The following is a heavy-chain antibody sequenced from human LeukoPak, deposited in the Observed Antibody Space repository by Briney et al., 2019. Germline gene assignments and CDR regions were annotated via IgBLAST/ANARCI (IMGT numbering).Heavy chain of an antibody. V-gene: IGHV3-11*01. CDR2: ISSSGSTI. CDR1: GFTFSDYY. D-gene: IGHD3-3*01. Sequence: PGGSLRLSCAASGFTFSDYYMSWIRQAPGKGLEWVSYISSSGSTIYYADSVKGRFTISRDNAKNSLYLQMNSLRAEDTAVYYCARVAHYDFWSGYYSGRWYFDLWGRGTLVTVSS. CDR3: ARVAHYDFWSGYYSGRWYFDL. J-gene: IGHJ2*01.